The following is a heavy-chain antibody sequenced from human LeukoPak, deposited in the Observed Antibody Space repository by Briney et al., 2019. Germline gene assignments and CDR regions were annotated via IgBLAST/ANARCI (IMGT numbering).Heavy chain of an antibody. CDR2: IYYSGST. Sequence: SETLSLTCTVSGGSISSYYWSWIRQPPGKGLEWIGSIYYSGSTYYNPSLKSRVTISVDTSKNQFSLKLSSVTAADTAVYYCARAFWLGELSLSTYFDYWGQGTLVTVSS. V-gene: IGHV4-59*12. CDR1: GGSISSYY. D-gene: IGHD3-16*02. CDR3: ARAFWLGELSLSTYFDY. J-gene: IGHJ4*02.